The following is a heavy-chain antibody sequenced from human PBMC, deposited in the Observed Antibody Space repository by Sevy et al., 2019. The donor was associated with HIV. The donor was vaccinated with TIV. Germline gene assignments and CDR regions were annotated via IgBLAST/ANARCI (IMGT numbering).Heavy chain of an antibody. CDR2: FIPISGTA. J-gene: IGHJ4*02. Sequence: ASVKVSCKASGGTVSSYAISWVRQAPGQGLEWMGRFIPISGTANYAQKFQGRVTITADESTSTDYMDLSRLKSEDSAVYYCASEPHYGILTADYTLDYWGQGTLVTVSS. CDR1: GGTVSSYA. D-gene: IGHD3-9*01. CDR3: ASEPHYGILTADYTLDY. V-gene: IGHV1-69*13.